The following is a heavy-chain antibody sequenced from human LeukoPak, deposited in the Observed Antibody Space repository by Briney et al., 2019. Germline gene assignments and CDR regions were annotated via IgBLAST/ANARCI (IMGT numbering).Heavy chain of an antibody. CDR2: FSVYNGNT. J-gene: IGHJ4*02. V-gene: IGHV1-18*01. D-gene: IGHD1-26*01. CDR3: ARALKWEPNHYTDS. CDR1: GYSFSNYG. Sequence: GASVKVSCKASGYSFSNYGISWVRQAPGQGLEWMGWFSVYNGNTDYAQKLQGRVTLTTDTSTSTAYMELRSLRSDDTAVYYCARALKWEPNHYTDSWGQGTLITVSA.